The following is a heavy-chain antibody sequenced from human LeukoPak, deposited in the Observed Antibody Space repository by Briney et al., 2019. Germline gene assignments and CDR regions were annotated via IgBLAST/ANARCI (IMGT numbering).Heavy chain of an antibody. D-gene: IGHD4-11*01. CDR2: TYYRSKWYN. Sequence: SQTLSLTCASSGDRVSSNSAAWNWIRQSPSRGLEWLGRTYYRSKWYNDYAVSVKSRITINPDTSKNQFSLQLNSVTPEDTAVYYCARGGTVTSEDYYYYGMDVWGQGTTVTVSS. CDR1: GDRVSSNSAA. J-gene: IGHJ6*02. CDR3: ARGGTVTSEDYYYYGMDV. V-gene: IGHV6-1*01.